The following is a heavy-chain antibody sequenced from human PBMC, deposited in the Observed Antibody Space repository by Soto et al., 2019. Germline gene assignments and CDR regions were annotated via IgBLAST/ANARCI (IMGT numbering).Heavy chain of an antibody. D-gene: IGHD4-17*01. CDR1: GFTFSSYG. CDR3: ARDRRTTVTSIDY. Sequence: QVQLVESGGGVVQPGRSLRLSCAASGFTFSSYGMHWVRQAPGKGLEWVAVIWYDGSNKYYADSVKGRFTISRDNSKNTLYLQMNSLRAEDTAVYYCARDRRTTVTSIDYRGQGTLVTVSS. J-gene: IGHJ4*02. V-gene: IGHV3-33*01. CDR2: IWYDGSNK.